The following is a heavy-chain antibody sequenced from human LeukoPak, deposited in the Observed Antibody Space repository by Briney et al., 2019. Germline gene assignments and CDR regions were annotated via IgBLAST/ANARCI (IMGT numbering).Heavy chain of an antibody. CDR3: AKKVAKYYYDSSGPCIDY. Sequence: GGSLRLSCAASGFTFSSYAMSWVRQAPGKGLEWVAVISYDGSNKYYADSVKGRFTISRDNSKNTLYLQMNSLRAEDTAVYYCAKKVAKYYYDSSGPCIDYWGQGTLVTVSS. V-gene: IGHV3-30*18. D-gene: IGHD3-22*01. CDR1: GFTFSSYA. J-gene: IGHJ4*02. CDR2: ISYDGSNK.